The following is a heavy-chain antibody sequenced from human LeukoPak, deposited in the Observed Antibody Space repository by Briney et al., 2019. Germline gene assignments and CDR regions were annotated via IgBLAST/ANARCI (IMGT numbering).Heavy chain of an antibody. Sequence: GGSLRLSCAASGFTFSSYSMNWVRQAPGKGLEWVSSVSSSSSYIYYADSVKGRFTISRDNAKNSLYLQMNSLRAEYTAVYYCARDGDSSGYPPDYWGQGTLVTVSS. J-gene: IGHJ4*02. CDR2: VSSSSSYI. CDR3: ARDGDSSGYPPDY. D-gene: IGHD3-22*01. V-gene: IGHV3-21*01. CDR1: GFTFSSYS.